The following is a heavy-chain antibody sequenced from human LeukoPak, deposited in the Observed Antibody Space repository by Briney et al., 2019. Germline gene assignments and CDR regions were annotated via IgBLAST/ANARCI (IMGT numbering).Heavy chain of an antibody. Sequence: PSETLSLTCTVSGGSISSYYWSWIRQPPGKGLEWIGYIFHTGSSNYNPSLKSRVTISVDTSKNQFSLKLSSVTAADTAVYYCARGPRRGTMVRGVIMWGQGTLVTVSS. V-gene: IGHV4-59*01. CDR3: ARGPRRGTMVRGVIM. CDR2: IFHTGSS. J-gene: IGHJ4*02. CDR1: GGSISSYY. D-gene: IGHD3-10*01.